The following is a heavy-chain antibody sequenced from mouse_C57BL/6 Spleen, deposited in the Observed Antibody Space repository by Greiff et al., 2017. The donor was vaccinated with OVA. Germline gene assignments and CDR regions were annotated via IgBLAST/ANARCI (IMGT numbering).Heavy chain of an antibody. Sequence: QVQLQQSGAELVMPGASVKLSCKASGYTFTSYWMHWVKQRPGQGLEWIGEIDPSDSYTNYNQKFKGKSTLTVDKSSSTAYMQLSSLTSEDSAVYYCALYYGSSYGWFAYWGQGTLVTVSA. V-gene: IGHV1-69*01. J-gene: IGHJ3*01. CDR3: ALYYGSSYGWFAY. CDR1: GYTFTSYW. CDR2: IDPSDSYT. D-gene: IGHD1-1*01.